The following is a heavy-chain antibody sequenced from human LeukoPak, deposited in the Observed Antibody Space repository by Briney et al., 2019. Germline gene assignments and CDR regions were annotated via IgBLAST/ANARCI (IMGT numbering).Heavy chain of an antibody. CDR1: GFSFSDYF. V-gene: IGHV3-11*01. CDR2: ISNSGITI. CDR3: ARTLGVSWFDP. Sequence: GGSLRLSCAASGFSFSDYFMSWIRQAPGQGLEWISYISNSGITISYSDSVKGRFTISRDNTKNIVYLRMNSLRAEDTARYYCARTLGVSWFDPWGQGTLVTVSS. D-gene: IGHD3-10*01. J-gene: IGHJ5*02.